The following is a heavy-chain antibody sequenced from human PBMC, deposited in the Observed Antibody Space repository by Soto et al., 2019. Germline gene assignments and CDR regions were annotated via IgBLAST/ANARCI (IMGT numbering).Heavy chain of an antibody. Sequence: QITLKESGPTLVKPTQTLTLTCTFSGFSLSTSGVGVGWILQPPGKALEWLALIYWDDDKRYSPSLKSRLTITKDTSKNHVVLTMTNMYPVDTATYYCAHRRPRVRFLEYLIWGQGTLVTVSS. V-gene: IGHV2-5*02. CDR1: GFSLSTSGVG. CDR3: AHRRPRVRFLEYLI. CDR2: IYWDDDK. J-gene: IGHJ4*02. D-gene: IGHD3-3*01.